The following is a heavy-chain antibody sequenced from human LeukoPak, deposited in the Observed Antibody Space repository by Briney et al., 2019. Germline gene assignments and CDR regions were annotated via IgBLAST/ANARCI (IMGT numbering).Heavy chain of an antibody. V-gene: IGHV1-2*02. CDR1: GYTFTGYY. CDR3: VRVIAAAGTRGEGDYFDY. CDR2: INPNSGGT. D-gene: IGHD6-13*01. Sequence: GASVKVSCKASGYTFTGYYMHWVRRTPGQGLEWMGWINPNSGGTNYAQKFQCRVTMTRDTSISTAYMELSRLRSDDTAVYYCVRVIAAAGTRGEGDYFDYWGQGTLVTVSS. J-gene: IGHJ4*02.